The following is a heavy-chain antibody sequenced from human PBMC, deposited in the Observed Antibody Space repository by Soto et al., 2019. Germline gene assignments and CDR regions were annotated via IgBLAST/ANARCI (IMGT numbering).Heavy chain of an antibody. Sequence: QVQLVQSGAEVREPGASVKVSCKASGYTFTSFDINWVRQASGQGLEWMGWMKPNSGDTGYGQKFQGRVALTRDTSTSTAYIELSGLKSEDTAVYYCVALARWGQGTLVTVSS. CDR1: GYTFTSFD. CDR3: VALAR. J-gene: IGHJ4*02. CDR2: MKPNSGDT. V-gene: IGHV1-8*01. D-gene: IGHD6-6*01.